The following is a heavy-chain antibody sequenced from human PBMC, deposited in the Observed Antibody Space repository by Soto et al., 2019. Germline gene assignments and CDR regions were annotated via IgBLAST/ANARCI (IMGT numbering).Heavy chain of an antibody. CDR1: GGSINSYW. D-gene: IGHD3-10*01. J-gene: IGHJ4*02. V-gene: IGHV4-4*07. CDR3: ARDIGSYAYGEGY. Sequence: PSETLTVTCSASGGSINSYWWSWIRQPAGKGLEWIGRVYSSGTTDYNPSLNSRATLSVETSKNQSSLKLSSVTAADTAVYYCARDIGSYAYGEGYWGQGIQVTVSS. CDR2: VYSSGTT.